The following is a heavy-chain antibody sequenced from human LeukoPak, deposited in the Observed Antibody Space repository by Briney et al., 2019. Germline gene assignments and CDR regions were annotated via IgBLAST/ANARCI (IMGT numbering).Heavy chain of an antibody. V-gene: IGHV4-39*01. CDR2: IYYSGST. D-gene: IGHD3-9*01. CDR3: ARRVIRYFDWLPHNWFDP. Sequence: PSETLSPTCTVSGGSISSSSYYWGWIRQPPGKGLEWIGSIYYSGSTYYNPSLKSRVTISVDTSKNQFSLKLSSVTAADTAVYYCARRVIRYFDWLPHNWFDPWGQGTLVTVSS. J-gene: IGHJ5*02. CDR1: GGSISSSSYY.